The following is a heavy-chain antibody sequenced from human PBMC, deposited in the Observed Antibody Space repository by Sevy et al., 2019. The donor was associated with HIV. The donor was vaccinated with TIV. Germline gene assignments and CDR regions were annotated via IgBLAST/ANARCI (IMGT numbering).Heavy chain of an antibody. V-gene: IGHV4-59*01. J-gene: IGHJ5*02. D-gene: IGHD3-9*01. CDR2: IYYSGST. CDR1: GGSISSYY. Sequence: SETLSLTCTVSGGSISSYYWSWIRRPPGKGLEWIGYIYYSGSTHYNPSLKSRVTISVDTSKNQFSLKLSSVTAADTAVYYCARGLRGYDILTGYSVGNWFDPWGQGTLVTVSS. CDR3: ARGLRGYDILTGYSVGNWFDP.